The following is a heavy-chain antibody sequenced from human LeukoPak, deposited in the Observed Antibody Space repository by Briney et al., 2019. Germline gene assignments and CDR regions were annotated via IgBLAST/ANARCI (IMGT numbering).Heavy chain of an antibody. Sequence: SETMSLTCTVSGGSISSYYWSWIRQPPGKGLEWIGYIYYSGSTNYNPSLKSRVTISVDTSKNQFSLKLSSVTAADTAVYYCARDNGGTVTTTYCFDPWGQGTLVTVSS. V-gene: IGHV4-59*01. J-gene: IGHJ5*02. D-gene: IGHD4-11*01. CDR3: ARDNGGTVTTTYCFDP. CDR1: GGSISSYY. CDR2: IYYSGST.